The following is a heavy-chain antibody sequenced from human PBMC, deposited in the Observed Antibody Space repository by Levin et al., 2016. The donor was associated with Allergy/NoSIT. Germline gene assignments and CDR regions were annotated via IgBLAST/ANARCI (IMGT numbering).Heavy chain of an antibody. J-gene: IGHJ4*02. CDR3: VKGAWLDY. CDR2: IIGRDGST. CDR1: GFTFSTFD. D-gene: IGHD5-12*01. Sequence: GESLKISCAASGFTFSTFDMSWVRQAPGKGLEWVSVIIGRDGSTYYADSVKGRFTISRDNSKNTLYLQVNSLRVEDTAVYYCVKGAWLDYWGQGTLVTVSS. V-gene: IGHV3-23*01.